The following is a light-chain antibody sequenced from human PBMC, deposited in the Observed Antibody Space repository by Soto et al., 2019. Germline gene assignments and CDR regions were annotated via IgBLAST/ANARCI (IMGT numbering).Light chain of an antibody. CDR2: DAS. CDR3: QQYKSYPLT. J-gene: IGKJ4*01. V-gene: IGKV1-16*02. Sequence: DIQMTQSPSSLSASVGDRVTITCLASQDISNFLVWLQQKPGKAPKSLIYDASSLQSGVPSKFSGSGSGTDFTLTITSLQPEDFATYYCQQYKSYPLTFGGGTKVEIK. CDR1: QDISNF.